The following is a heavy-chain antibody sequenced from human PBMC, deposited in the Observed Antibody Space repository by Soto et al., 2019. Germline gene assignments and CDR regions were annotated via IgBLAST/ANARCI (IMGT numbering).Heavy chain of an antibody. J-gene: IGHJ4*02. Sequence: GGSLRLSCAASGFTFSNYAMHWVRQAPGKGLEWVAIISYDGSNKYYADSVRGRFTISRDNSKNTLYLQMNSLRTEDTAMYFCARDKTIYSYPEGEFDYWGQGTLVTVSS. CDR1: GFTFSNYA. CDR2: ISYDGSNK. V-gene: IGHV3-30-3*01. D-gene: IGHD5-18*01. CDR3: ARDKTIYSYPEGEFDY.